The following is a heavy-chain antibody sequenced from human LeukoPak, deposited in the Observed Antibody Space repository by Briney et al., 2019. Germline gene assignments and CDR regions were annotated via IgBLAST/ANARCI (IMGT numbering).Heavy chain of an antibody. CDR1: GGSISSGSYY. Sequence: SETLFLTCTVSGGSISSGSYYWSWIPQPAGQGLEWIGRVYTSGSTNYNSSLKSRVTISIDTSKNQFSLNLSSVTAADTDCYYCARGGYRDGDVEWGQGTLVTVSS. CDR3: ARGGYRDGDVE. J-gene: IGHJ4*02. V-gene: IGHV4-61*02. CDR2: VYTSGST. D-gene: IGHD5-18*01.